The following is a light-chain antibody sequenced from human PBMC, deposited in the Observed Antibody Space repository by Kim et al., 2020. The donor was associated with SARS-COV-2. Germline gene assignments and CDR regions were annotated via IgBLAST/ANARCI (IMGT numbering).Light chain of an antibody. J-gene: IGKJ4*01. V-gene: IGKV3-15*01. CDR1: QSVSNN. Sequence: VSPGERATLSCRASQSVSNNLAWYQQKPGQAPRLLIYGASTRATGIPARFSGSGSGTEFTLTISSLQSEDFAVYYCQQYNNWPPLTFGGGTKLEIK. CDR3: QQYNNWPPLT. CDR2: GAS.